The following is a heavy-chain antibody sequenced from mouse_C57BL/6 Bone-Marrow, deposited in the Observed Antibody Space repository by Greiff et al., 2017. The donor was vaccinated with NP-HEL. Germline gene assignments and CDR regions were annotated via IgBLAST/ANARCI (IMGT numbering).Heavy chain of an antibody. D-gene: IGHD1-1*01. CDR2: IDPENGDT. Sequence: EVQVVESGAELVRPGASVKLSCTASGFNIKDDYMHWVKQRPEQGLEWIGWIDPENGDTEYASKFQGKATITADTSSNTAYLQLSSLTSEDTAVYYCTTTTGFDVWGTGTTVTVSS. V-gene: IGHV14-4*01. J-gene: IGHJ1*03. CDR1: GFNIKDDY. CDR3: TTTTGFDV.